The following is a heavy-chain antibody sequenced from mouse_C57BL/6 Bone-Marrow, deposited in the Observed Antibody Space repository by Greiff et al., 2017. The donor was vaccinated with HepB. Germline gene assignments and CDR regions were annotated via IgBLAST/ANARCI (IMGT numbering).Heavy chain of an antibody. Sequence: VQLQQSGAEPVRPGASVKLSCTASGFNIKDDYMHWVKQRPEQGLEWIGWIDPENGDTEYASKFQGKATITADTSSNTARLQPSSLTAEDTAVYYCTTDYYGPRVWGQGTAVTVSS. V-gene: IGHV14-4*01. CDR1: GFNIKDDY. D-gene: IGHD1-1*01. J-gene: IGHJ4*01. CDR3: TTDYYGPRV. CDR2: IDPENGDT.